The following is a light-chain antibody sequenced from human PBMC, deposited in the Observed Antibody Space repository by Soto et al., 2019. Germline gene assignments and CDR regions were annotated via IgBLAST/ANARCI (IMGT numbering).Light chain of an antibody. Sequence: QSVLTQPPSASGTPGQRVSIPCSGSSSNIGGTNYAYWYQQLPGAAPKLLMHSNNLRPSGVPERISGSKSGTSASLAISGLRSEDEAVYYCASWDDRLGAVIFGGGTK. CDR1: SSNIGGTNY. V-gene: IGLV1-47*02. J-gene: IGLJ2*01. CDR2: SNN. CDR3: ASWDDRLGAVI.